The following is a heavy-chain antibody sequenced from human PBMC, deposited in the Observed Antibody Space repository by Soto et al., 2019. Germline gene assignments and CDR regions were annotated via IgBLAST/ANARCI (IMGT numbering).Heavy chain of an antibody. Sequence: PSETLSLTCTVSGGSISSGDYYWSWIRQPPGKGLEWIGYIYYSGSTYYNPSLKSRVTISVDTSTNQFSLKLSSVTAADTAVYYCARGGGIAVAGYYYYYGMDVWGQGTTFTVSS. CDR2: IYYSGST. J-gene: IGHJ6*02. CDR1: GGSISSGDYY. D-gene: IGHD6-19*01. V-gene: IGHV4-30-4*01. CDR3: ARGGGIAVAGYYYYYGMDV.